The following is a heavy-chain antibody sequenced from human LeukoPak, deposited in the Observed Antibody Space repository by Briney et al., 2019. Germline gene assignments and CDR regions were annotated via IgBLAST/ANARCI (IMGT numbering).Heavy chain of an antibody. D-gene: IGHD3-3*01. J-gene: IGHJ4*02. Sequence: SETLSLTCTVSGGSVSSYYWSWIRQPPGKGLEWIGYIYFSGNTNYNPSLKSRVTISVDTSKNQFSLKLTSVTAADTAVYYCARVGVPGSFDYWGQGTLVTVSS. CDR2: IYFSGNT. V-gene: IGHV4-59*02. CDR3: ARVGVPGSFDY. CDR1: GGSVSSYY.